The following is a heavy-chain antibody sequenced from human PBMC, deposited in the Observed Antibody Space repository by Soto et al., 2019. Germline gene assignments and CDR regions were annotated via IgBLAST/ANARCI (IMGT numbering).Heavy chain of an antibody. J-gene: IGHJ6*02. CDR3: ASALTRDYYHGMDV. Sequence: QVQLVQSGAEVKKPGASVKVSCKASGYTFTSYDINWVRQATGQGLEWMGWMNPNSGNTGYAQKFQGRVTMTRNTSISTAFMELSSPRSEDTAVYYCASALTRDYYHGMDVWGQGTTVTVSS. CDR2: MNPNSGNT. CDR1: GYTFTSYD. D-gene: IGHD2-15*01. V-gene: IGHV1-8*01.